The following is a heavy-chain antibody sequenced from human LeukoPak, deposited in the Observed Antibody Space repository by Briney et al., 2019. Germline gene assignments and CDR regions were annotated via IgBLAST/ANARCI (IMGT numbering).Heavy chain of an antibody. CDR3: TRESGAFSPFGF. CDR1: GGSISSTNW. V-gene: IGHV4-4*02. D-gene: IGHD1-26*01. Sequence: PSGTLSLTCGVSGGSISSTNWWTWVRQPPGKGLEWIGEVHLSGASNYNPSLKSRVNMSIDKSKNQLSLELTSVTAADTAIYYCTRESGAFSPFGFWGQGTLVTVSS. J-gene: IGHJ4*02. CDR2: VHLSGAS.